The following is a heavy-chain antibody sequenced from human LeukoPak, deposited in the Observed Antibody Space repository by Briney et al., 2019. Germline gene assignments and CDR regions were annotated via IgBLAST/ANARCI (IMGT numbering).Heavy chain of an antibody. J-gene: IGHJ4*02. CDR1: GFTFSSYS. Sequence: GGSLRLSCAASGFTFSSYSMNWVRQAPGKGLEWVSSISSSSSYIYYADSVKGRFTISRDNAKNSLYLQMNSLRAEDTAVYYCATPGYDYVWGSLFYWGQGTLVTVSS. D-gene: IGHD3-16*01. V-gene: IGHV3-21*01. CDR3: ATPGYDYVWGSLFY. CDR2: ISSSSSYI.